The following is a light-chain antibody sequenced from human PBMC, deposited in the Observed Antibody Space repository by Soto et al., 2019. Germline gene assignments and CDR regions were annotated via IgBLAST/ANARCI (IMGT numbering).Light chain of an antibody. V-gene: IGKV3-20*01. Sequence: EIVLTQSPGTLSLSPGERATLSCRASQSVSSSYLAWYQQIPGQAPRLLLYGASSRATGIPDRFSGSGSGTEFTLTISRLEPEDFAMYYCQQYGISSLTFGGGTQVEIK. J-gene: IGKJ4*01. CDR2: GAS. CDR3: QQYGISSLT. CDR1: QSVSSSY.